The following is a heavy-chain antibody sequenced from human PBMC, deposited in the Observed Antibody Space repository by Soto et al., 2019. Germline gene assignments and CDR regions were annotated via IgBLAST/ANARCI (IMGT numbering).Heavy chain of an antibody. J-gene: IGHJ5*02. CDR3: ARHGLHGYGDS. V-gene: IGHV5-51*01. Sequence: GESLKISCKGSGYTFNNYWIGWVRQMPGKGLEWMGIIYAGDSDTRYSPSFQGQVTISVDESVNTAYLQWSSLKASDTAMYYCARHGLHGYGDSWGQGTLVTVSS. D-gene: IGHD3-16*01. CDR1: GYTFNNYW. CDR2: IYAGDSDT.